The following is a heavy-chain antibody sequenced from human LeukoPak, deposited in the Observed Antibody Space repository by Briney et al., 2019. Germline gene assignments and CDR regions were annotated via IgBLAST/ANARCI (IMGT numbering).Heavy chain of an antibody. V-gene: IGHV4-61*02. J-gene: IGHJ1*01. CDR1: GGSISSGSYY. D-gene: IGHD1-14*01. CDR3: ARDRQYGIEYFQH. Sequence: PSETLSLTCTVSGGSISSGSYYWSWIRQPAGKGLEWIGRIYTSGSTNYNPSLKSRVTISVDTSKNQFSLKLSSVTAADTAVYYCARDRQYGIEYFQHWGQGTLVTVSS. CDR2: IYTSGST.